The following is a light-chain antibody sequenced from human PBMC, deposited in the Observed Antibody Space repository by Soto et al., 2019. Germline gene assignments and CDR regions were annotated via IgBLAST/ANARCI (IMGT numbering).Light chain of an antibody. Sequence: DIQMTQSPSTLSASVGDGVTITCRASQSISRWLTWYQQKPGKAPKVLIYDASSLESGVPSRFSGSGSGTEFTLTITSLQPDDLGTYYCQQYNSPATFGQGTKLEIK. J-gene: IGKJ2*01. V-gene: IGKV1-5*01. CDR3: QQYNSPAT. CDR1: QSISRW. CDR2: DAS.